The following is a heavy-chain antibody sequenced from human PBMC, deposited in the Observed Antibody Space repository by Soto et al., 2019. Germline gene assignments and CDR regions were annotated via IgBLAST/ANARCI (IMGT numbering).Heavy chain of an antibody. J-gene: IGHJ4*02. V-gene: IGHV1-18*01. CDR2: ISPSSGYT. Sequence: QVQLVQSEGEMKQPGASVKVSCKASGYSFTNYGFCWVRQVPGQGLEWMGYISPSSGYTTYAPNLQDRVIMTTDSSTTTVYMELRSLRSDDTAVYYCAREMWTRSGPQNFFDYWGQGALVTVSS. CDR3: AREMWTRSGPQNFFDY. CDR1: GYSFTNYG. D-gene: IGHD6-25*01.